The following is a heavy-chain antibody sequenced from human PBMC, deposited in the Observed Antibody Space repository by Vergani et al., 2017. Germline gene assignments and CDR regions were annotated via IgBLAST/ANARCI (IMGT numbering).Heavy chain of an antibody. Sequence: QVKLQESGPGLLKPSQTLSLTCSFSGGSLDIHSQTWGWIRQPAGEGLERIGLIDVKGNSNFSPSLESRVTMSADASRGRFSLNLRSVTTSDTAVYYCVRVLHTSYILGAFDIWGQGIKFTVSS. CDR2: IDVKGNS. V-gene: IGHV4-61*02. CDR3: VRVLHTSYILGAFDI. CDR1: GGSLDIHSQT. D-gene: IGHD2-21*01. J-gene: IGHJ3*02.